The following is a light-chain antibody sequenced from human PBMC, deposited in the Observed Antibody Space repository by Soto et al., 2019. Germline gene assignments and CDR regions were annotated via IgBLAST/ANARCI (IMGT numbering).Light chain of an antibody. Sequence: SSVLTQPPSVSVAPGKTARITCGGNNIGSKSVHWYQQKPGQAPVLVIYYDSDRPSGIPERFSGSNSGNTATLTISRVEAGDEADYYCQVWDSSSDPPFGGGTKLTVL. J-gene: IGLJ2*01. CDR3: QVWDSSSDPP. CDR1: NIGSKS. V-gene: IGLV3-21*04. CDR2: YDS.